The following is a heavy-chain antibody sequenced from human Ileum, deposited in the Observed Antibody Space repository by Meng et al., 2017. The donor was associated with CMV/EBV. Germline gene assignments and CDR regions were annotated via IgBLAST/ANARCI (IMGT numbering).Heavy chain of an antibody. CDR3: ARKFSLYYFDY. CDR2: ISDSGDRT. CDR1: EFTFRNYA. Sequence: GESLKISCAASEFTFRNYAMTWVRRAPGRGLEGVSSISDSGDRTYYEDSVRGRFTISRDNAKNSLYLQMNSLRAEDTAVYYCARKFSLYYFDYWGQGTLVTVSS. J-gene: IGHJ4*02. V-gene: IGHV3-23*01.